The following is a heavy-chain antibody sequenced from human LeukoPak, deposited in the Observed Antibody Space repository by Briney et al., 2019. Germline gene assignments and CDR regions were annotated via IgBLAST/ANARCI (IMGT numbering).Heavy chain of an antibody. J-gene: IGHJ4*02. V-gene: IGHV4-38-2*01. CDR3: ARINSPVSSFDF. D-gene: IGHD4-23*01. CDR2: ITHSGNT. Sequence: SETLSLTRAVSGFSISSTYYGAWIRQTPGKGLEWIATITHSGNTYYISSLESRLTMSLDTSKRHFSLRLTSVTAADTAVYYCARINSPVSSFDFWGLGTLVAVSS. CDR1: GFSISSTYY.